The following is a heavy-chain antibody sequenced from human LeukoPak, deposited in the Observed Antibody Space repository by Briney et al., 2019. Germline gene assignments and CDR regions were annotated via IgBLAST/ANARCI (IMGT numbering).Heavy chain of an antibody. V-gene: IGHV3-7*03. D-gene: IGHD2-8*01. Sequence: PGGSLRLSCAASGFIFSNYWMGWVRQAPGKGLERLADINTDGSEKYYVDSVKGGFSISRDNATISLSLQMHSLRAEDPAVYYCVSAVRPSSFAICGQGTKVTVSS. J-gene: IGHJ3*02. CDR1: GFIFSNYW. CDR2: INTDGSEK. CDR3: VSAVRPSSFAI.